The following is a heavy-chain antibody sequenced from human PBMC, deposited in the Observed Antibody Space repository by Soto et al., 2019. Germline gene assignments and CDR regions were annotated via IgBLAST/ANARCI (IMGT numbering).Heavy chain of an antibody. V-gene: IGHV4-34*01. CDR2: INHSGST. CDR3: ARGVQSGFSVAGAESQYYFDY. D-gene: IGHD6-19*01. J-gene: IGHJ4*02. Sequence: SETLSLTCAVYGGSFSGYYWSWIRQPPGKGLEWIGEINHSGSTNYNPSVKSRVTISVDTSKNQFSLKLSSVTAADTAVYYCARGVQSGFSVAGAESQYYFDYWGQGTLVTVSS. CDR1: GGSFSGYY.